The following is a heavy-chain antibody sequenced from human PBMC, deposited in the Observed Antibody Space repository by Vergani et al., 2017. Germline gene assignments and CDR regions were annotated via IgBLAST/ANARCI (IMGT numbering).Heavy chain of an antibody. J-gene: IGHJ4*02. Sequence: QVQLVESGGGVVQPEGSLRLSCAASGFTFRNYGMHWVRQAPGKGLEWVTFIRIDGSNKNYADSVKGRFTISRDTSKNTLYLQMNSLRAEDTAVYYCAKDHADYVDYWGQGTLVTVSS. V-gene: IGHV3-30*02. CDR2: IRIDGSNK. CDR3: AKDHADYVDY. CDR1: GFTFRNYG. D-gene: IGHD6-25*01.